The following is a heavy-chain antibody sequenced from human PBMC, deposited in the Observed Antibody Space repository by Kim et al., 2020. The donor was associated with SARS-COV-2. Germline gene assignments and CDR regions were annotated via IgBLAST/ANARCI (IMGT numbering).Heavy chain of an antibody. V-gene: IGHV3-15*01. Sequence: GGSLRLSCAASGFTFSNAWMTWVRQAPGKGLEWVGHIKRKSDGGTTDYAAPVKGRFTISRDDSENTLFLQMNNLKTEDTAVYYCTTEGYDWNDSAFDIWGQGTMVTVSS. CDR3: TTEGYDWNDSAFDI. CDR2: IKRKSDGGTT. CDR1: GFTFSNAW. D-gene: IGHD1-1*01. J-gene: IGHJ3*02.